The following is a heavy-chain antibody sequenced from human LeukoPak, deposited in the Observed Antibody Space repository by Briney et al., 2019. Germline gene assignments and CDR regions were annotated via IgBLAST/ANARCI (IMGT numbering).Heavy chain of an antibody. CDR1: GFPFSSHG. V-gene: IGHV3-33*01. D-gene: IGHD6-13*01. CDR3: ARDRAAADLDY. Sequence: GGSLRLSRAPSGFPFSSHGMHWVRHAPGKGLEWVAVIWYDGSSKFYADSVEGRFTISRDNSKNTLYLQMNSLRAEDTAVYYCARDRAAADLDYWGQGTLVTVCS. CDR2: IWYDGSSK. J-gene: IGHJ4*02.